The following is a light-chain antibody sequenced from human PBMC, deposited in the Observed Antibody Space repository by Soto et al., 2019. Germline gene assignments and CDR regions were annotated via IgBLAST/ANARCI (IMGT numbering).Light chain of an antibody. CDR3: QHYDNPPPFT. Sequence: DIQMTQSPSSLSASVGARVSITCQASQDIRTSLSWFQQKPGRAPKLLIYGASNLETGVPSRFRGSGSGTDFTFTISSLHPEDVATYYCQHYDNPPPFTFGPGTKVDIK. J-gene: IGKJ3*01. V-gene: IGKV1-33*01. CDR1: QDIRTS. CDR2: GAS.